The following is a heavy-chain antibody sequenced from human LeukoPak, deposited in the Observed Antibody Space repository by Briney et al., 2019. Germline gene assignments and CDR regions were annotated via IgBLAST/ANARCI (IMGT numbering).Heavy chain of an antibody. V-gene: IGHV4-30-4*02. CDR3: AREPGGDYNKLKIDY. D-gene: IGHD2-21*02. CDR2: IYYSGST. Sequence: SETLSLTCAVYGGSFSGYYWSWIRQPPGKGLEWIGYIYYSGSTYYNPSLKSRVTISVDTSKNQFSLKRSSVTAADTAVYYCAREPGGDYNKLKIDYWGQGTLVTVSS. J-gene: IGHJ4*02. CDR1: GGSFSGYY.